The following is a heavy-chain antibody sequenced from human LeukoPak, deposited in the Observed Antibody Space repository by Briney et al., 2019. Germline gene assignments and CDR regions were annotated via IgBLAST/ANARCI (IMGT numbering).Heavy chain of an antibody. D-gene: IGHD6-19*01. CDR1: VYTFTHYY. V-gene: IGHV1-2*02. CDR3: ARDMYTSGRGY. CDR2: INPNSGST. J-gene: IGHJ4*02. Sequence: ASVTVSLKPSVYTFTHYYMRWVGQAPAQGREWMGWINPNSGSTNSAQNFQGRVTMTRDTSTTTVYMELSSLRSEDTAIYYGARDMYTSGRGYWGQGTLVTVSS.